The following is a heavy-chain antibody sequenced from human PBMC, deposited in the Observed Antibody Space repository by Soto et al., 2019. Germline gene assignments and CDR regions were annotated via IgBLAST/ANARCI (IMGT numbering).Heavy chain of an antibody. CDR2: IKSHTDGGTT. CDR1: DFTFTNAW. V-gene: IGHV3-15*07. Sequence: VQLVESGGDLVQPGGSLRLSCAASDFTFTNAWMNWVRQAPGKGLEWVARIKSHTDGGTTDYAAPLKGRFTVSRDDSRKRLFLQMTSLKTEDTAVYFCATAPGYWASAPLEYWGQGTLVTVSS. J-gene: IGHJ4*02. D-gene: IGHD6-25*01. CDR3: ATAPGYWASAPLEY.